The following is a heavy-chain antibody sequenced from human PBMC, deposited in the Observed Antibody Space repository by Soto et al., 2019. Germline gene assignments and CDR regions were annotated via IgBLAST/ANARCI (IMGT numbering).Heavy chain of an antibody. CDR2: IWYDGSNK. J-gene: IGHJ4*02. CDR3: ARDPGYSYGYEEGYFDY. CDR1: GFTFSSYG. V-gene: IGHV3-33*01. Sequence: SGGSLRLSCAASGFTFSSYGMHWVRQAPGKGLEWVAVIWYDGSNKYYADSVKGRFTISRDNSKNTLYLQMNSLRAEDTAVYYCARDPGYSYGYEEGYFDYWGQGTLVTVSS. D-gene: IGHD5-18*01.